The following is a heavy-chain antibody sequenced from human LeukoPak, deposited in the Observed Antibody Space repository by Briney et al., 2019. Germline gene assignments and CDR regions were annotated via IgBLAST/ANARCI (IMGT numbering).Heavy chain of an antibody. CDR3: ARDYPPWLSHGIDY. J-gene: IGHJ4*02. V-gene: IGHV1-18*01. CDR2: ISAYNGNT. CDR1: GYTFTSNG. D-gene: IGHD3-9*01. Sequence: GSVKVSCKASGYTFTSNGISGVRQAPGQGLEWMGWISAYNGNTNYAQTLQGRVTMTTDTSTSTAYMELRSLRSDDTAVYYCARDYPPWLSHGIDYWGQGTLVTVSS.